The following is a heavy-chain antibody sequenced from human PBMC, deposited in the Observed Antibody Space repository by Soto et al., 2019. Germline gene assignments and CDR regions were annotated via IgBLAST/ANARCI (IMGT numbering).Heavy chain of an antibody. CDR3: SQLGGSYYYYGMDV. D-gene: IGHD6-6*01. CDR2: ISYDGSNK. CDR1: GFTFSSYG. Sequence: GGSLRLSCAASGFTFSSYGMHWVRQAPGKGLEWVAVISYDGSNKYYADSVKGRFTISRDNSKNTLYLQMNSLRAEDMAVYYCSQLGGSYYYYGMDVWGQGTTVTVSS. J-gene: IGHJ6*02. V-gene: IGHV3-30*03.